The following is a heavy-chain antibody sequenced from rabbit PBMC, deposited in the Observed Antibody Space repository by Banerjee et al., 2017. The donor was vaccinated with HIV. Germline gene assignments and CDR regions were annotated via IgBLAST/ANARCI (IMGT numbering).Heavy chain of an antibody. V-gene: IGHV1S45*01. CDR1: GFSFNNRYV. CDR2: IYGGVSGST. CDR3: ARDLAGVIGWNFNL. Sequence: QEQLEESGGDLVKPEGSLTLTCTASGFSFNNRYVMCWVRQAPGKGLEWIACIYGGVSGSTYYASWAKGRFTISKTSSTTVTLQMTSLTPADTATYFCARDLAGVIGWNFNLWGPGTLVTVS. J-gene: IGHJ4*01. D-gene: IGHD4-1*01.